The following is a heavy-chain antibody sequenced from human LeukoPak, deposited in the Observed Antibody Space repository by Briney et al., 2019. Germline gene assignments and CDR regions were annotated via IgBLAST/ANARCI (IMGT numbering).Heavy chain of an antibody. CDR3: ARSSYSSSSSV. Sequence: GGSLRLSCAVSGFTFSGFWMSWSRQAQGKGLEWVASINSDGSEGYYADVVKGRFTISRDNAKNSLYLQINSLRAEDTAVYYCARSSYSSSSSVWGQGTMVTVSS. CDR2: INSDGSEG. V-gene: IGHV3-7*03. D-gene: IGHD6-6*01. J-gene: IGHJ3*01. CDR1: GFTFSGFW.